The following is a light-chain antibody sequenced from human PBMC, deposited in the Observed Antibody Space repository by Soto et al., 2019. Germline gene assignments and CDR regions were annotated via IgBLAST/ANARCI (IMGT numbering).Light chain of an antibody. J-gene: IGKJ5*01. CDR3: QQSYSTPLRIT. V-gene: IGKV1-39*01. CDR1: QSISSY. CDR2: AAS. Sequence: DIQMTPSPSSLSASVGDRVTITCRASQSISSYLNWYQQKPGKAPKLLIYAASSLQSGVPSRFSGSGPGTDFTLTISSLQPEDFATYYCQQSYSTPLRITFGQGTDWRL.